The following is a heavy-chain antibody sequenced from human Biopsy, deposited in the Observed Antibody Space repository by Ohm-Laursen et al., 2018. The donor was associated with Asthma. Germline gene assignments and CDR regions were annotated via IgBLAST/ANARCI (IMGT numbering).Heavy chain of an antibody. J-gene: IGHJ4*02. CDR1: PGSFSGFF. D-gene: IGHD2-21*02. CDR2: IYRNGDT. V-gene: IGHV4-34*01. CDR3: ARGWNCGGDCYSLDS. Sequence: SETLSLTCDVYPGSFSGFFWTWIRQSPGVGLEWIGYIYRNGDTYYNPTLKNRVTISIDRSKNQFSLRLRSVTAADTAVYYCARGWNCGGDCYSLDSWGQGTLVTVSS.